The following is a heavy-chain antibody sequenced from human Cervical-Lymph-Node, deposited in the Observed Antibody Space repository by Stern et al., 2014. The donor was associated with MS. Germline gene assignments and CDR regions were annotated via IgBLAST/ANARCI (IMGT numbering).Heavy chain of an antibody. J-gene: IGHJ4*02. V-gene: IGHV3-53*01. Sequence: EVHLVESGGGVIQPGGSLRLSCTASGFTVSRDYMTWVRQAPGKGLEWVSSITKVGSTFYTDSVKGRFTISRDDSKNTVYLHMTSLRAEDTAMYYCARDTSSPERSDWWGQGTLVTVSS. CDR3: ARDTSSPERSDW. CDR1: GFTVSRDY. D-gene: IGHD1-1*01. CDR2: ITKVGST.